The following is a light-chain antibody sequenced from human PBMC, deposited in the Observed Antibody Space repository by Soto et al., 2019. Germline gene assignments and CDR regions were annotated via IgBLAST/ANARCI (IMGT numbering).Light chain of an antibody. V-gene: IGKV1-5*03. CDR3: QQYSSDST. J-gene: IGKJ1*01. Sequence: DIQMTQSPSTRSASVGVRVTIICRASQFISNWLAWYQQKPGKAPNLLIFMASSLVTGVPPRFSGSGSVTDFTLTITSLQPEDFGTYYCQQYSSDSTFGQGTKVDIK. CDR2: MAS. CDR1: QFISNW.